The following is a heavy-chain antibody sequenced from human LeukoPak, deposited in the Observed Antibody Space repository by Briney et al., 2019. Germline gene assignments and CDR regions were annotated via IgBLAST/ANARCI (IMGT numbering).Heavy chain of an antibody. J-gene: IGHJ5*02. CDR3: ARQPHDNSGSDWFDP. D-gene: IGHD3-22*01. CDR2: IYYIGTT. CDR1: GGSISSGGHY. V-gene: IGHV4-31*03. Sequence: SETLSLTCTVSGGSISSGGHYWSWIRQHPGKGLEWIGYIYYIGTTYYNPSRRRRVPISVETSKHQFSLKLSSVTAADTAVYYCARQPHDNSGSDWFDPWGQGTLVTVSS.